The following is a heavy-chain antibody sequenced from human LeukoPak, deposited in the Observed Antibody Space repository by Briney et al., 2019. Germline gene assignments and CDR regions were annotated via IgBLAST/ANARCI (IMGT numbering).Heavy chain of an antibody. J-gene: IGHJ4*02. D-gene: IGHD3-10*01. Sequence: GGSLTLSRASSRCTSRTYWMHWARQLQEKGRVWVSRISPELRNTNYADSVKGRFTTSRDTAKNTLYLQMNSLTGEDAALYYCARGASSGYRIDYWGQGTLVTVSS. CDR1: RCTSRTYW. V-gene: IGHV3-74*01. CDR2: ISPELRNT. CDR3: ARGASSGYRIDY.